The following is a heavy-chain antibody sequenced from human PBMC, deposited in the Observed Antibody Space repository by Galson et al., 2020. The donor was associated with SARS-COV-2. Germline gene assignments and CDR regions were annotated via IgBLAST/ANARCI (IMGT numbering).Heavy chain of an antibody. CDR3: ATRKELVCFWQLLLSNYNYGMDG. V-gene: IGHV4-34*01. CDR1: GGSFSDYY. CDR2: INHSGSS. Sequence: SETLSLTCAVYGGSFSDYYCTWIRQPPEKGLEWIGDINHSGSSNYNPSLKSRVTMSADTSKNQFSLKLSSVTAADTGVYYCATRKELVCFWQLLLSNYNYGMDGWGQGTTVTVSS. D-gene: IGHD3-22*01. J-gene: IGHJ6*02.